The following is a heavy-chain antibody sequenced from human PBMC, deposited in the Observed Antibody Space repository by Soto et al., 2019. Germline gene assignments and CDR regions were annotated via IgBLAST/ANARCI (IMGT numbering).Heavy chain of an antibody. CDR3: AKDRGYYDILTGPIIDY. CDR2: ISGSGGST. CDR1: GFTFSSYA. V-gene: IGHV3-23*01. J-gene: IGHJ4*02. D-gene: IGHD3-9*01. Sequence: GGSLRLSCAASGFTFSSYAMSWVRQAPGKGLEWVSAISGSGGSTYYADSVKGRFTISRDNSKNTLYLQMNSLRAEDTAVYYCAKDRGYYDILTGPIIDYWGQGTLVTVSS.